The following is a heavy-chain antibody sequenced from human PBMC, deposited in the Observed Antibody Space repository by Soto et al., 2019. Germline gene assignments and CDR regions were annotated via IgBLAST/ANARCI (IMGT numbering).Heavy chain of an antibody. Sequence: GGSLRLSCVVSGITFSTYRMHWVRQAPGKGLVWVSHIKSDGTVTHYTDSVRGRFIISRDNAKNTLFLQMNSMRAEDTAVYYFAREDYEFLSCLYLDNWGQGTPVTVSS. D-gene: IGHD3-3*01. CDR1: GITFSTYR. CDR2: IKSDGTVT. CDR3: AREDYEFLSCLYLDN. J-gene: IGHJ4*02. V-gene: IGHV3-74*01.